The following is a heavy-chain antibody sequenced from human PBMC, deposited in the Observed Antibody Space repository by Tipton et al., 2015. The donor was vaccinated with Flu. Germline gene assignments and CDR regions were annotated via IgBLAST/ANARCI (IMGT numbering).Heavy chain of an antibody. V-gene: IGHV5-51*01. J-gene: IGHJ6*03. CDR1: GYSFTSYW. CDR3: ARHEKYGHWPYLYYYMDV. CDR2: ISPGASDI. Sequence: QLVQSGAEVKKPGESLKISCKASGYSFTSYWIGWVRQMPGKGLEWMGIISPGASDIKYSPSFEGQVTISADQSIDTAYLQWDGLKASDTAVYYCARHEKYGHWPYLYYYMDVWGKGTSVTVSS. D-gene: IGHD1-1*01.